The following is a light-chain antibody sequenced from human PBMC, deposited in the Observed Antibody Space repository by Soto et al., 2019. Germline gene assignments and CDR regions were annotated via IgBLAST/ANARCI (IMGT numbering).Light chain of an antibody. CDR1: QGIGND. CDR2: AAS. J-gene: IGKJ5*01. Sequence: ASQMTQSQSSLSASVGDRVTISCRASQGIGNDLGWYQQKPGKAPKLLIYAASSLQSGVPSRFSGSGSGTDFTLTINRLEPEDFAVYYCQLYGISPHFGQGTRLEI. CDR3: QLYGISPH. V-gene: IGKV1-6*02.